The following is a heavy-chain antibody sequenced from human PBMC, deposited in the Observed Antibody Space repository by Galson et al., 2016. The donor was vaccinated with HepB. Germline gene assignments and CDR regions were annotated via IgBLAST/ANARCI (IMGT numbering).Heavy chain of an antibody. CDR1: GDSMRSSSYY. Sequence: ETLSLTCTVSGDSMRSSSYYWGWIRQPPGKGPEWVASSYYSGSTNYNPSLKSRVTISVDKSKNQFSLNLSSLTAADTAVYYCARDIRYIGNYLGDNYYFGMDVWGQGTTVTVSS. CDR3: ARDIRYIGNYLGDNYYFGMDV. CDR2: SYYSGST. D-gene: IGHD1-26*01. J-gene: IGHJ6*02. V-gene: IGHV4-39*07.